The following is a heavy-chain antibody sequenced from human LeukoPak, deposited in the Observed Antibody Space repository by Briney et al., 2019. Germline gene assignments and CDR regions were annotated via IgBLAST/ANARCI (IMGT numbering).Heavy chain of an antibody. J-gene: IGHJ2*01. CDR1: GGSIRSYY. Sequence: SETLSLTCTVSGGSIRSYYWSWVRQPPGKGLEWIGYIYYSGSTNYNPSLKSRVTISVDTSKNQFSLKLSSVTAADTAVFYCARDRGGYFDLWGRGTLVTVSS. V-gene: IGHV4-59*01. CDR2: IYYSGST. D-gene: IGHD4-17*01. CDR3: ARDRGGYFDL.